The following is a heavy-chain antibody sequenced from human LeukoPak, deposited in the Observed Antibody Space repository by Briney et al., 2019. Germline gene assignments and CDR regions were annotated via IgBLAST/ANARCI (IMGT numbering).Heavy chain of an antibody. CDR1: GGSFSGYY. Sequence: PSETLSLTCAVYGGSFSGYYWSGTPQPPGKGLEWVQSITSSSSYIYYADSVKGRFTISRDNAKNTLYLQMNSLRAEDTAVYYCARDPTWNYVLWGQGTLVTVSS. CDR3: ARDPTWNYVL. J-gene: IGHJ4*02. CDR2: ITSSSSYI. V-gene: IGHV3-21*01. D-gene: IGHD1-7*01.